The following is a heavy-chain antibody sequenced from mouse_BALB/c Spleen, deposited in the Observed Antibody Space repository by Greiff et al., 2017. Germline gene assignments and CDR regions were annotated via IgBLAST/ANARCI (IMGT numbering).Heavy chain of an antibody. CDR1: GFTFTDYY. J-gene: IGHJ4*01. CDR3: ARDRWAIDY. Sequence: EVKLMESGGGLVQPGGSLRLSCATSGFTFTDYYMSWVRQPPGKALEWLGFIRNKANGYTTEYSASVKGRFTISRDNSQSILYLQMNTLRAEDSATYYCARDRWAIDYWGQGTSVTVSS. CDR2: IRNKANGYTT. V-gene: IGHV7-3*02. D-gene: IGHD2-3*01.